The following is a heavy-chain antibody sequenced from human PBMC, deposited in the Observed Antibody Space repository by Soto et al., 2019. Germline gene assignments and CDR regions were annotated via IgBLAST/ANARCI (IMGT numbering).Heavy chain of an antibody. V-gene: IGHV1-69*01. J-gene: IGHJ6*02. Sequence: QVQLVQSGAEVKKPGSSVKVSCKASGGTFSSYAISWVRQAPGQGLEWMGGIIPISGTANYAQKFQGRVTITADESTRTAYMELSSLRSEDTAVYYCARLQGSSTSLEIYYYYYYGMDVWGQGTTVTVSS. CDR2: IIPISGTA. CDR1: GGTFSSYA. CDR3: ARLQGSSTSLEIYYYYYYGMDV. D-gene: IGHD2-2*01.